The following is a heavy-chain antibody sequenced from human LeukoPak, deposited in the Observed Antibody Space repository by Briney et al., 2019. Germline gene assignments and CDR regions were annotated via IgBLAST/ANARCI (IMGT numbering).Heavy chain of an antibody. CDR3: ATVYRWLGDYWFDP. J-gene: IGHJ5*02. Sequence: ASVKVSCKASGYTFTSYAMHWVRQAPGQRLEWMGWINAGNGNTKYSQEFQGRVTMTEDTSTDTAYMELSSLRSEDTAVYYCATVYRWLGDYWFDPWGQGTLVTVSS. D-gene: IGHD3-10*01. V-gene: IGHV1-3*03. CDR2: INAGNGNT. CDR1: GYTFTSYA.